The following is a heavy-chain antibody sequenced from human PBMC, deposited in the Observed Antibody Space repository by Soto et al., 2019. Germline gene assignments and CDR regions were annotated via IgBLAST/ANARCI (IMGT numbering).Heavy chain of an antibody. CDR1: GFTFSTYW. D-gene: IGHD3-22*01. J-gene: IGHJ4*02. Sequence: GGSLRLSCAASGFTFSTYWMHWVRQAPGKGLVWVARINPDGSFRSYADSVKGRFTISRDNAKNTLYLQVNSLRAEDTAVYYCAKEGHDSSGSIDYWGQGTLVTVSS. CDR3: AKEGHDSSGSIDY. CDR2: INPDGSFR. V-gene: IGHV3-74*01.